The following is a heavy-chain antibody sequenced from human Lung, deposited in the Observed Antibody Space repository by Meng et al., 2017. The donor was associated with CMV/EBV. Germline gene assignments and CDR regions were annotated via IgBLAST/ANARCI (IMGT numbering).Heavy chain of an antibody. Sequence: SXAVYGGSFSGYYWSWIRQPPGKGLEWIGEINHSGSTNYNPSLKSRVTISVDTSKNQFSLKLSSVTAADTAVYYCARRRTIFGVVIDYGMDVWGQGTXVTVSS. CDR3: ARRRTIFGVVIDYGMDV. J-gene: IGHJ6*02. CDR2: INHSGST. CDR1: GGSFSGYY. D-gene: IGHD3-3*01. V-gene: IGHV4-34*01.